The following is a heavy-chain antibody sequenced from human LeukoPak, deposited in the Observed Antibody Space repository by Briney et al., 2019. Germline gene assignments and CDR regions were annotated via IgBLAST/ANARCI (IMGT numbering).Heavy chain of an antibody. J-gene: IGHJ4*02. CDR1: GFTFSSYS. Sequence: PGGSLRLSCAASGFTFSSYSMNWVRQAPGKGLEWVSYISSSSSTIYYADSVKGRFTISRDNAKNSLYLQMNSLRAEDTAVYYCARGDIVVVPAAIRGRFDYWGQGTLVTVSS. CDR2: ISSSSSTI. CDR3: ARGDIVVVPAAIRGRFDY. V-gene: IGHV3-48*01. D-gene: IGHD2-2*02.